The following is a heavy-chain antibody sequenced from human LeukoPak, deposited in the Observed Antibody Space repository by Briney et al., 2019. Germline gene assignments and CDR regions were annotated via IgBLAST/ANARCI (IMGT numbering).Heavy chain of an antibody. Sequence: GGSLRLSCVASGIIFSSYGMHWVRQAPGKGLEWVAFIRNDGSNKYYADSVKGRFTISRDNSKNTLYLQMNSLRAEDTAVYYCAKVGLSGTTVRYYYYMDVWGKGTTVTVSS. CDR2: IRNDGSNK. J-gene: IGHJ6*03. V-gene: IGHV3-30*02. D-gene: IGHD4-11*01. CDR1: GIIFSSYG. CDR3: AKVGLSGTTVRYYYYMDV.